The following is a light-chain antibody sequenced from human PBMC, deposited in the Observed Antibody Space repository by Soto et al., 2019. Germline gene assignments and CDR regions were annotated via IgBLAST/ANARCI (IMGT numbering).Light chain of an antibody. Sequence: QSVLTQPPSASGTPGQRVTISCSGGRSNIGRNPENWYLQLPGTAPKLLIYTNDRRPSGVPDRVSASKSGTSASLTISGLQSEDEADYYCATWDDSLYGMIFGGGTKVTVL. J-gene: IGLJ2*01. CDR3: ATWDDSLYGMI. CDR1: RSNIGRNP. CDR2: TND. V-gene: IGLV1-44*01.